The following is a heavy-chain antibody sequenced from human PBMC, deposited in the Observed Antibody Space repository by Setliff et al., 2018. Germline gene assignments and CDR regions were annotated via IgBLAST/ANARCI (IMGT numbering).Heavy chain of an antibody. V-gene: IGHV4-38-2*02. J-gene: IGHJ4*02. CDR2: IGHTGST. CDR1: GYSISSGYI. Sequence: SETLSLTCTVSGYSISSGYIWGWIRQPPGKGLEWVGNIGHTGSTNYNPSLKSRVSISVDTSKNQFSLKLSSVTAADTAVYYCARESRYYYDNLGTLDYWGQGTLVTVSS. D-gene: IGHD3-22*01. CDR3: ARESRYYYDNLGTLDY.